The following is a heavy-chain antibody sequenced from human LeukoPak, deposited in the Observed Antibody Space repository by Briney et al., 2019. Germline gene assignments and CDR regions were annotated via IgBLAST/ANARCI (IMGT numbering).Heavy chain of an antibody. CDR1: GFTFSSYG. V-gene: IGHV3-30*02. CDR3: AKPGYCSGGSCRCYFDY. Sequence: GGSLRLSCAASGFTFSSYGMHWVRQAPGKGLEWVAFIRYDGSNKYYADSVKGRFTISRDNSKNTLYLQMNSLRAEDTAVYYCAKPGYCSGGSCRCYFDYWGQGTLVTVSS. J-gene: IGHJ4*02. D-gene: IGHD2-15*01. CDR2: IRYDGSNK.